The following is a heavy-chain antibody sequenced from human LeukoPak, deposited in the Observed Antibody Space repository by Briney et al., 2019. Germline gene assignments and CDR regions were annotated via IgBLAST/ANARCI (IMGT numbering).Heavy chain of an antibody. D-gene: IGHD3-10*01. CDR1: GFTFSSYS. CDR2: ISSSSSYI. V-gene: IGHV3-21*01. J-gene: IGHJ4*02. Sequence: GGSLRLSCAASGFTFSSYSMNWVRQAPRKGLEWVSSISSSSSYIYYADSVKGRFTISRDNAKNSLYLQMNSLRAEDTAVYYCARDRHYYGSGSYYNEFDYWGQGTLVTVSS. CDR3: ARDRHYYGSGSYYNEFDY.